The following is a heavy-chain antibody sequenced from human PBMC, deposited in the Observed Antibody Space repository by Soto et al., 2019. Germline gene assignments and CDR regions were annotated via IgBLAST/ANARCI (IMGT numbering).Heavy chain of an antibody. CDR2: INSDGNT. J-gene: IGHJ5*02. D-gene: IGHD5-12*01. CDR3: ARARRLENWFDP. CDR1: GASLFGDY. Sequence: ETLSLTCPVSGASLFGDYCTWIRQPAGGGLEWIGRINSDGNTDYSPSLKSRVTMSVDPSRKHFSLNLTSVTAADTAPYFCARARRLENWFDPWGPGIQVTVSS. V-gene: IGHV4-4*07.